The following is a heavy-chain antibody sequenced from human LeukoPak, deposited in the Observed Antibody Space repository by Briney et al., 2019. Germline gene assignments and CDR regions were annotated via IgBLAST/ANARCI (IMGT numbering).Heavy chain of an antibody. CDR1: GYTFTGYY. V-gene: IGHV1-2*06. CDR2: INPNSGGT. CDR3: ARETDCSSTSCYVVGFDP. D-gene: IGHD2-2*01. J-gene: IGHJ5*02. Sequence: ASVKVSCEASGYTFTGYYMHWVRQAPGQGLEWMGRINPNSGGTNYAQKFQGRVTMTRDTSISTAYMELSRLRSDDTAVYYCARETDCSSTSCYVVGFDPWGQGTLVTVSS.